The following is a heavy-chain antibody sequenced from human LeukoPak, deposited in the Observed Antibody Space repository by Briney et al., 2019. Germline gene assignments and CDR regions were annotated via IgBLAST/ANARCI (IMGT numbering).Heavy chain of an antibody. Sequence: GGSLRLSCEASGFTLSTYWINWLRQVPGKGLDWVANINPDGSGKRYVDSVKGRFTIARDNADNSLSLQMNSLRAEDTAVYYCASWGAGGNSWGQGTLVTVSS. CDR1: GFTLSTYW. V-gene: IGHV3-7*01. D-gene: IGHD3-16*01. CDR3: ASWGAGGNS. J-gene: IGHJ4*02. CDR2: INPDGSGK.